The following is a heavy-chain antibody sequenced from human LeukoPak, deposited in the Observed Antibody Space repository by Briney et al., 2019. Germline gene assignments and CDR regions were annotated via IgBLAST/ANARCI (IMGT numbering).Heavy chain of an antibody. CDR1: GFRFSTYG. J-gene: IGHJ4*02. D-gene: IGHD2-2*01. CDR2: IQNDGSNQ. CDR3: AKGLVVFVEFFEY. Sequence: GGSLRLSCAASGFRFSTYGMHWVRQAPGKGLEWVAFIQNDGSNQFYVDSVKGRFTISRDNSKNTIYLQMSSLRPEDPAIYYCAKGLVVFVEFFEYWGQGALVTVSS. V-gene: IGHV3-30*02.